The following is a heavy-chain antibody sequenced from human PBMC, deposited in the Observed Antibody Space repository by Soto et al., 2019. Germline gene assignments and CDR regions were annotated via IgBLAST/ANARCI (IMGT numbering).Heavy chain of an antibody. V-gene: IGHV1-18*01. J-gene: IGHJ4*03. CDR1: GYTFTSYG. Sequence: QVQLVQSGAEVKKPGASVKVSCKASGYTFTSYGISWVRQAPGQGLEWMGWISAYNGNTNYAQKIQGRVTMTTDTSMSIGNMELKSLRSDYTAGYDCARGEERYDILTCYLDIWGQGTLVTVSS. CDR2: ISAYNGNT. CDR3: ARGEERYDILTCYLDI. D-gene: IGHD3-9*01.